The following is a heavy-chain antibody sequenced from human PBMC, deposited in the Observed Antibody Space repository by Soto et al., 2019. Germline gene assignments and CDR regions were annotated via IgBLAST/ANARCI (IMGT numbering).Heavy chain of an antibody. CDR1: GYTFINHG. D-gene: IGHD3-10*01. Sequence: GAWVQVSCKASGYTFINHGISWVRQAPGQGLEWMGWISGNNGNTKYARKFEGRVTMTTDTSTSTAYMELRSLRSNDTAVYYCARDFYPRAYSFDYWVQGTLVIVSS. CDR2: ISGNNGNT. CDR3: ARDFYPRAYSFDY. J-gene: IGHJ4*02. V-gene: IGHV1-18*01.